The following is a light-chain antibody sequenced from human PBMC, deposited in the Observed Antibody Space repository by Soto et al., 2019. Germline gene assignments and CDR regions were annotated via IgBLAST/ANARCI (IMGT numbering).Light chain of an antibody. CDR1: QSINSW. CDR2: KAS. Sequence: IQMTQSPSTLSASVGDRVTITCRASQSINSWLAWYQQKPGKAPKLLIYKASSLESGVPSRFSGSGSGTEFTLTISSLQPDDFATYDCQQYHTYSPWTFGQGTKVEIK. V-gene: IGKV1-5*03. J-gene: IGKJ1*01. CDR3: QQYHTYSPWT.